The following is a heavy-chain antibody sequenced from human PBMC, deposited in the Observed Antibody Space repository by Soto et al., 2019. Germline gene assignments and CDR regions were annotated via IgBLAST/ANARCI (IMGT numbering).Heavy chain of an antibody. V-gene: IGHV3-48*01. CDR2: ISSSSTI. J-gene: IGHJ6*03. CDR1: GFTFSSYS. CDR3: AREGIAAFPPYYYYYMDV. D-gene: IGHD6-13*01. Sequence: GGSLRLSCAASGFTFSSYSMNWVRQAPGKGLEWVSYISSSSTIYYADSVKGRFTISRDNAKNSLYLQMNSLRAEDTAVYYCAREGIAAFPPYYYYYMDVWGKGTTVTVSS.